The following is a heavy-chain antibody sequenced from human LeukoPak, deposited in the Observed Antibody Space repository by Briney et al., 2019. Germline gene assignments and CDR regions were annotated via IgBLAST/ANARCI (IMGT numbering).Heavy chain of an antibody. Sequence: GASVKVSCKASGGTFSSYAISWVLQAPGQGLEWMGRIIPIFGTANYAQKIQGRVTITTDESTSTAYMELSSLRSEDTAVYYCARGRGITGTTSYFDYWGQGTLVTVSS. CDR2: IIPIFGTA. CDR1: GGTFSSYA. V-gene: IGHV1-69*05. D-gene: IGHD1-7*01. J-gene: IGHJ4*02. CDR3: ARGRGITGTTSYFDY.